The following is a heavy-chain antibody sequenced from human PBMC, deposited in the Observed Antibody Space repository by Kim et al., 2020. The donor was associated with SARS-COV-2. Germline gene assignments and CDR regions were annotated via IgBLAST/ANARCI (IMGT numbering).Heavy chain of an antibody. V-gene: IGHV3-74*01. D-gene: IGHD6-19*01. CDR1: GFTFSSYW. J-gene: IGHJ5*02. CDR2: INSDGSST. CDR3: ARGGSGWYVAGPFDP. Sequence: GGSLRLSCAASGFTFSSYWMHWVRQAPGKGLVWVSRINSDGSSTSYADSVKGRFTISRDNAKNTLYLQMNSLRAEDTAVYYCARGGSGWYVAGPFDPWGQGTLVTVSS.